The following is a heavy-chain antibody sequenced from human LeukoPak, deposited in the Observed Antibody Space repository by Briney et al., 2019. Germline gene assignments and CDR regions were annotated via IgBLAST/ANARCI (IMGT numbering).Heavy chain of an antibody. D-gene: IGHD1-26*01. J-gene: IGHJ4*02. CDR2: IHYSGGA. V-gene: IGHV4-59*01. Sequence: SETLSLTCSVPGDSIRSYYWSWIRQPPGKGLEWIGYIHYSGGANYNPSLKSRVTISVDTSKNHFSLKLSSVTAADTALYYCARSTYTGSYFGYWGQGTLVTVSS. CDR3: ARSTYTGSYFGY. CDR1: GDSIRSYY.